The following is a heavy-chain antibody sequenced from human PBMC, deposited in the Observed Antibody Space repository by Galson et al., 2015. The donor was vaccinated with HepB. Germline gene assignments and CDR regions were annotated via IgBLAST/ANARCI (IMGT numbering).Heavy chain of an antibody. CDR2: FDPEDGET. Sequence: SVKVSCKVSGYTLTELPMHWVRQAPGKGLEWMGGFDPEDGETIYAQKFQGRVTMTEDTSTDTAYMELSSLRSEDTAVYYCATESRLAGSSWYVKFFWGQGTLVTVSS. CDR1: GYTLTELP. D-gene: IGHD6-13*01. J-gene: IGHJ4*02. CDR3: ATESRLAGSSWYVKFF. V-gene: IGHV1-24*01.